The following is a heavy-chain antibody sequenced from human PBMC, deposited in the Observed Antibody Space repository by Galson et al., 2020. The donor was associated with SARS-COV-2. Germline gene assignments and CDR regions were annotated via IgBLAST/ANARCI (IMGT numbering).Heavy chain of an antibody. CDR3: AKDNRYYDSSGYYGFWFDP. D-gene: IGHD3-22*01. J-gene: IGHJ5*02. Sequence: TGGSLRLSCAASGFTFDDYAMHWVRQAPGKGLEWVSGISWNSGSIGYADSVKGRFTISRDNAKNSLYLQMNSLRAEDTALYYCAKDNRYYDSSGYYGFWFDPWGQGTLVTVSS. CDR2: ISWNSGSI. V-gene: IGHV3-9*01. CDR1: GFTFDDYA.